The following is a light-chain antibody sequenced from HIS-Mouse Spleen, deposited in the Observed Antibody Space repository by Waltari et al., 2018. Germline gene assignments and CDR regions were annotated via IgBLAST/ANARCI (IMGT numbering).Light chain of an antibody. CDR1: ALPKQY. J-gene: IGLJ2*01. CDR3: YSTDSSGNHRV. CDR2: EES. V-gene: IGLV3-10*01. Sequence: SYELTQPPSVSVSPGQTARITCSGDALPKQYSYWYQHKSGQAPVLVVYEESKRPSGIPERFSGASSGTMAPLAISGAQVEDEADYYCYSTDSSGNHRVFGGGTKLTVL.